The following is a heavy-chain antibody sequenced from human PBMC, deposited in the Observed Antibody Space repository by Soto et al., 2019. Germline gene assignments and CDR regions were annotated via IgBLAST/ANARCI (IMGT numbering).Heavy chain of an antibody. V-gene: IGHV4-39*01. CDR3: ARQHYYDSSGYYTWN. D-gene: IGHD3-22*01. CDR2: VHYSGST. J-gene: IGHJ4*02. CDR1: GGSIRSNIYY. Sequence: QLQLQASGPGLVKPSETLSLTCSVSGGSIRSNIYYWGWIRPPPGTGLEWIATVHYSGSTYYTPSLKNRVTISADTSNNQFSLRLNSVTAADTAVYYCARQHYYDSSGYYTWNWGQGTLVTVSS.